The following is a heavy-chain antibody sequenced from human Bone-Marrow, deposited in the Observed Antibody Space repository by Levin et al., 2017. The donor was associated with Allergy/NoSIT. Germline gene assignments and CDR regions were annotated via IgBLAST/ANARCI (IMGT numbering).Heavy chain of an antibody. D-gene: IGHD6-19*01. CDR2: ISPSGGTT. CDR3: AKRMYNSGWDGGFDP. CDR1: GFTFSSYP. Sequence: GGSLRLSCAASGFTFSSYPMSWARQPPGKGLEWVSTISPSGGTTYYADSVKGRFTISRDNSKNTLYLQVNSLRVEDTAIYYCAKRMYNSGWDGGFDPWGQGTLVTVSS. V-gene: IGHV3-23*01. J-gene: IGHJ5*02.